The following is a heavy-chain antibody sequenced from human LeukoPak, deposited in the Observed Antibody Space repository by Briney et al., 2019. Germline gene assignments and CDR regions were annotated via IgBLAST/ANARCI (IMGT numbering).Heavy chain of an antibody. V-gene: IGHV3-33*01. Sequence: GGSLRLSCAASGFTFSSYGMHWVRQAPGKGLEWVAVIWYDGSNKYYADSVKGRFTISRDNSKNTLYLQMNSLRAEDTAVYYRARARSYYYDSSGYIDYWGQGTLVTVSS. D-gene: IGHD3-22*01. CDR3: ARARSYYYDSSGYIDY. CDR2: IWYDGSNK. CDR1: GFTFSSYG. J-gene: IGHJ4*02.